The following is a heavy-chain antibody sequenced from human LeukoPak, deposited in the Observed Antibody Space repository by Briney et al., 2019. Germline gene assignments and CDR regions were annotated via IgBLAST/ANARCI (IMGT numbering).Heavy chain of an antibody. J-gene: IGHJ4*02. D-gene: IGHD6-19*01. Sequence: PGGSLRLSCAASGFTFSSYSMNWVRQAPGKGLEWVSYISRSSSTIHYADSVKGRFTISRDNAKSSLFLQMNSLRAEDTAVYYCARGGSGWEQHHFDSWGQGTLVTVSS. CDR1: GFTFSSYS. V-gene: IGHV3-48*04. CDR3: ARGGSGWEQHHFDS. CDR2: ISRSSSTI.